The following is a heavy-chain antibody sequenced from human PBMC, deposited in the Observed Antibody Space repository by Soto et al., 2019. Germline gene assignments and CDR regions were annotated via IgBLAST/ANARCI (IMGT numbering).Heavy chain of an antibody. CDR1: GFTFSSYG. D-gene: IGHD3-22*01. J-gene: IGHJ6*02. Sequence: QVQLVESGGGVVQPGRSLRLSCAASGFTFSSYGMHWVRQAPGKGLEWVAVISYDGSNKYYADSVKGRFTISRDNSKNTLYLQMNSLRAEDTAVYYCAKGGYDSSLDYYYYGMDVWGQVTTVTVSS. CDR2: ISYDGSNK. CDR3: AKGGYDSSLDYYYYGMDV. V-gene: IGHV3-30*18.